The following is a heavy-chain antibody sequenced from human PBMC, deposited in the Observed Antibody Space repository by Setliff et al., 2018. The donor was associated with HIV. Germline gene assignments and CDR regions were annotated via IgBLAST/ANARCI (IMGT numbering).Heavy chain of an antibody. CDR2: VDPEDGET. D-gene: IGHD2-15*01. CDR1: GYTFIDYN. V-gene: IGHV1-69-2*01. CDR3: ATDACTIDACYSSGGP. J-gene: IGHJ5*02. Sequence: ASVQVSCKASGYTFIDYNIHWVQQAPGKGLEWMGRVDPEDGETIYAEKLRGRLTITADTSTDTAYLKLSSLRSEDTAVYYCATDACTIDACYSSGGPWGQGTLVTVAS.